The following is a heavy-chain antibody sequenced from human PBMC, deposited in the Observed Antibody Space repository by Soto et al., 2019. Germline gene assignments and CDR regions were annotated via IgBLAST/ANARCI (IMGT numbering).Heavy chain of an antibody. V-gene: IGHV3-15*07. CDR2: IKSKTDGGTT. J-gene: IGHJ5*02. Sequence: VQLVESGGGLVKPGGSLRLSCAAPGFTFSNAWMNWVRQAPGKGVEWVGRIKSKTDGGTTDYAAPVKGRFTISRDDSKNTLYLQMNSLKTEDTAVYYCTTDLMAVGATWEGFDPWGQGTLVTVSS. D-gene: IGHD1-26*01. CDR3: TTDLMAVGATWEGFDP. CDR1: GFTFSNAW.